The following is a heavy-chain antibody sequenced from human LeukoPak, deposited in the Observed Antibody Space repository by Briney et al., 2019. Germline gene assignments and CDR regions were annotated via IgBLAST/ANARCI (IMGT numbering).Heavy chain of an antibody. V-gene: IGHV3-7*01. CDR1: GFTFSSYW. CDR3: AIIPRAAAGPSARSPFHY. D-gene: IGHD6-13*01. Sequence: GGSLRLSCVVSGFTFSSYWMNWVRQAPGKGLEWVANIKQDGSDKYYVDSVKGRFTISRDNAKNSLYLQMNSLRAEDTAVYYCAIIPRAAAGPSARSPFHYWGQGTLVTVSS. J-gene: IGHJ4*02. CDR2: IKQDGSDK.